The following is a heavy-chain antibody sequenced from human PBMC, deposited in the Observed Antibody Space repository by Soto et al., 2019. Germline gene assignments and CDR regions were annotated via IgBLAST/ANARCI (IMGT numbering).Heavy chain of an antibody. CDR2: ISFDGNKK. D-gene: IGHD1-26*01. J-gene: IGHJ4*02. CDR3: ARDSLYSGSYFAY. CDR1: GFTFSSFSSYD. V-gene: IGHV3-30-3*01. Sequence: GGSLRLSCAASGFTFSSFSSYDMHWVRQAPGKGLEWVAEISFDGNKKDYADSVKGRFTISRDNSQNILYLQMNSLRSEGTAVYYCARDSLYSGSYFAYWGPGTLVTVSS.